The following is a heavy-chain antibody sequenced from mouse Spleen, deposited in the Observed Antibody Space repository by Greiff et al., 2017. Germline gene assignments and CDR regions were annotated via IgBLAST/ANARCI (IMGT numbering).Heavy chain of an antibody. Sequence: VQLVESGPGLVQPSQSLSITCTVSGFSLTSYGVHWVRQSPGKGLEWLGVIWSGGSTDYNAAFISRLSISKDNSKSQVFFKMNSLQADDTAIYYCARSLYYYGLYYYAMDYWGQGTSVTVSS. CDR1: GFSLTSYG. CDR2: IWSGGST. V-gene: IGHV2-2*01. D-gene: IGHD1-1*01. J-gene: IGHJ4*01. CDR3: ARSLYYYGLYYYAMDY.